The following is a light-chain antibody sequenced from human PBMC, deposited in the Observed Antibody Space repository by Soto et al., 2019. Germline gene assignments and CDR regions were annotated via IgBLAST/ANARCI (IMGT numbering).Light chain of an antibody. CDR2: TAS. J-gene: IGKJ4*01. CDR3: QQYNSYPLT. CDR1: QSISSW. Sequence: DIQMTQSPSTLSASVGDRVTITCRASQSISSWLAWYQQKPGKAPKLLIYTASSLESGVPSRFSGSGSGTEFTLSISSLQPDDFATYYCQQYNSYPLTFGGGTKVKIK. V-gene: IGKV1-5*03.